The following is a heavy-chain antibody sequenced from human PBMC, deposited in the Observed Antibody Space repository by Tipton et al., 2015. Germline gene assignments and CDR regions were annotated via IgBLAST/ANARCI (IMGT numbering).Heavy chain of an antibody. V-gene: IGHV3-11*01. J-gene: IGHJ4*02. D-gene: IGHD5-12*01. CDR1: GFTFSDYY. CDR3: ARGKVPTSFDF. Sequence: SLRLSCAASGFTFSDYYMSWIRQAPGKGLEWVSYISFSGNTIYYADSVKGRFIISRDNAKNSLYLHMNSLRVEDTAVYYCARGKVPTSFDFWGQGTLVTVSS. CDR2: ISFSGNTI.